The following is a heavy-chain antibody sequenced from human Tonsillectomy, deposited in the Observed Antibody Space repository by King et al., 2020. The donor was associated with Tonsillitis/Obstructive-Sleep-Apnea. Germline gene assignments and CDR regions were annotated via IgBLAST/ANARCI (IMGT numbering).Heavy chain of an antibody. CDR2: ISSDGGNK. CDR1: RFTFSSYA. CDR3: AREDGYCSGGSCYSKAFDI. D-gene: IGHD2-15*01. V-gene: IGHV3-30*01. J-gene: IGHJ3*02. Sequence: VQLVESGGGVVQPGRSLRLSCAASRFTFSSYAMHWVRQVPGKGLEWVAVISSDGGNKYYADSVKGRFTISRDNSKNTLYLQMNSLRAEDTAVYYCAREDGYCSGGSCYSKAFDIWGQGTMVTVSS.